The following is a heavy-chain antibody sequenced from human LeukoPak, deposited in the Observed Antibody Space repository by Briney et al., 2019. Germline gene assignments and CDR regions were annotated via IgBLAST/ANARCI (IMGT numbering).Heavy chain of an antibody. V-gene: IGHV4-34*01. Sequence: SETLSLTCAVYGGSFSGYYWSWIRQPPGRGLEWIGEINHSGSTNYNPSLKSRVTISVDTSKNQFSLKLSSVTAADTAVYYCARVTDRPARSPPHFDYWGQGALVTVS. D-gene: IGHD6-6*01. J-gene: IGHJ4*02. CDR3: ARVTDRPARSPPHFDY. CDR2: INHSGST. CDR1: GGSFSGYY.